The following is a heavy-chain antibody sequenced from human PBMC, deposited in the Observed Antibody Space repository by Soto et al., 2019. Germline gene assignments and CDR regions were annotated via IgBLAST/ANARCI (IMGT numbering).Heavy chain of an antibody. CDR3: ARDYDILTGYSYYYGMDV. CDR2: IGSSGSTI. D-gene: IGHD3-9*01. J-gene: IGHJ6*02. Sequence: PVGSLRLSCAASGFTFSDYYMSWIRQAPGKGLEWVSYIGSSGSTIYYADSVKGRFTISRDNAKNSLYLQMNSLRAEDTAVYYCARDYDILTGYSYYYGMDVWGQGTTVTVSS. V-gene: IGHV3-11*01. CDR1: GFTFSDYY.